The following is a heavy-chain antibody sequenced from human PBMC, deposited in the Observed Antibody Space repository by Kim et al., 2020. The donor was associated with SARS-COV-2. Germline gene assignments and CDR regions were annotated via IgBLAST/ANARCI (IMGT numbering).Heavy chain of an antibody. CDR3: AKGMSPVY. CDR2: VHYGGST. Sequence: SETLSLTCTVSGGSINNNFWSWIRQPPGKGLEWIGHVHYGGSTNYSPSLKSRVTISVDTSKNQFSLRLSSVTAAGTAVYYCAKGMSPVYLGQGTLVTVSS. CDR1: GGSINNNF. D-gene: IGHD3-10*01. V-gene: IGHV4-59*13. J-gene: IGHJ4*02.